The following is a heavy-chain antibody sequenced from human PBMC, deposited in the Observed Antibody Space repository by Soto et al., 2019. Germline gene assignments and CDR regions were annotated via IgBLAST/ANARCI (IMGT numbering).Heavy chain of an antibody. CDR2: ISAYNGNT. Sequence: QVQLVQSGAEVKKPGASVKVSCKASGYTFTSYGISWVRQAPGQGLEWMGWISAYNGNTNYAQKLQGRVTMTTDTSTSTGYVELRRLRSDDTAVYYCARISGSYYPPFDYWGQGTLVTVSS. CDR3: ARISGSYYPPFDY. CDR1: GYTFTSYG. V-gene: IGHV1-18*01. D-gene: IGHD1-26*01. J-gene: IGHJ4*02.